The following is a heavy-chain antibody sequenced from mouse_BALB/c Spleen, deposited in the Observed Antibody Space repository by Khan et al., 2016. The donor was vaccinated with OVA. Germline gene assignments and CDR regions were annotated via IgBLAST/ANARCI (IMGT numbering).Heavy chain of an antibody. J-gene: IGHJ1*01. V-gene: IGHV5-17*02. Sequence: EVELVESGGGLVQPGGSRTLSCAASGFTFSSFGMHWVRQAPAKGLEWVAYISSGSGTIYYADTMKGRFTISRDNPKNTLFLQMTSLRSEDTAMYYWAREGTSVVATWDWYFDVGGAGTTVTVSS. CDR3: AREGTSVVATWDWYFDV. CDR1: GFTFSSFG. CDR2: ISSGSGTI. D-gene: IGHD1-1*01.